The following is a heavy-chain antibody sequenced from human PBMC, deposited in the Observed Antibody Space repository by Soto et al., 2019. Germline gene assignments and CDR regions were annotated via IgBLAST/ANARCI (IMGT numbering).Heavy chain of an antibody. V-gene: IGHV3-33*01. Sequence: GGSLRLSCAASGFTFSSYGMHWVRQAPGKGLEWVAVIWYDGSNKYYADSVKGRFTISRDNSKNTLYLQMNSLRAEDTAVYYCARSSTDFWSGYYIGRPAGYYGMDVWGQGTTVTVSS. CDR2: IWYDGSNK. J-gene: IGHJ6*02. D-gene: IGHD3-3*01. CDR3: ARSSTDFWSGYYIGRPAGYYGMDV. CDR1: GFTFSSYG.